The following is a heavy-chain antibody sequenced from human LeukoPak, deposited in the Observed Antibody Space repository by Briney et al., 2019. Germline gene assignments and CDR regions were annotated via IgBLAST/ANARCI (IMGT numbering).Heavy chain of an antibody. V-gene: IGHV3-30*02. CDR1: GFTFSTYG. Sequence: GGSLRLSCAASGFTFSTYGMHWVRQAPGKGLEWVAFLRYDGSNKYYADSVKGRFTISRDNSKNTLYLQMNSLRAEDTAVYYCAKDGSDFWGDYYFDYWGQGTLVTVSS. D-gene: IGHD3-3*01. CDR3: AKDGSDFWGDYYFDY. CDR2: LRYDGSNK. J-gene: IGHJ4*02.